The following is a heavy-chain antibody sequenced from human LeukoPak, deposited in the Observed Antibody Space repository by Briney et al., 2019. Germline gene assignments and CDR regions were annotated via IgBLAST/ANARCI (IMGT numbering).Heavy chain of an antibody. CDR2: IKKTGSET. Sequence: GGSLRLSCAASGFTFSHFWMSWVRQAPGKGLEWVAYIKKTGSETYYVDSVKGRFTISRDNAKNSLYLQMNSLRADDTAVYYCARDRYIYSNFWDYYYGMDVWGQGTTVTVSS. D-gene: IGHD4-11*01. V-gene: IGHV3-7*03. J-gene: IGHJ6*02. CDR3: ARDRYIYSNFWDYYYGMDV. CDR1: GFTFSHFW.